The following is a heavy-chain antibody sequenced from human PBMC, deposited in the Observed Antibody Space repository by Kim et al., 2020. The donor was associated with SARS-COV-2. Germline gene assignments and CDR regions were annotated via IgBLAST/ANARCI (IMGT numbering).Heavy chain of an antibody. Sequence: PSLKSRVTISVDTSKNQFSLKLSSVTAADTAVYYCARGLWFGAMGYYFDYWGQGTLVTVSS. J-gene: IGHJ4*02. CDR3: ARGLWFGAMGYYFDY. V-gene: IGHV4-34*01. D-gene: IGHD3-10*01.